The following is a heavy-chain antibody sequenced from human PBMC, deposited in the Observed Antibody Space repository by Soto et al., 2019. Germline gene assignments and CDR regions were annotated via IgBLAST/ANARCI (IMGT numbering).Heavy chain of an antibody. CDR1: GFTFSDHG. Sequence: QVQLVESGGGVVQPGRSQRLSCAASGFTFSDHGMHWVRQAPGKGLEWVAVMWYDGSNKYYADSVKGRFSISRDNSKNTLYLHMSSLRGEDTAVYYCARASDGYRSGWYVGYFDYWGQGTLVTVSS. D-gene: IGHD6-19*01. V-gene: IGHV3-33*01. CDR2: MWYDGSNK. CDR3: ARASDGYRSGWYVGYFDY. J-gene: IGHJ4*02.